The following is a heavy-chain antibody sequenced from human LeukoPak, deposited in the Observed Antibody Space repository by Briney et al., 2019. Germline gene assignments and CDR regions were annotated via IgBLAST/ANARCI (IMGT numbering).Heavy chain of an antibody. D-gene: IGHD3-16*01. Sequence: GVSLRLSCAASGFTFSSYAMSWVRQAPGKGLEWVSAISGSGGSTYYADSVKGRFTISRDNSKNTLYLQMHSLRADDTAVYHCAKDLYTNTWGWFDPWGQGTLVTVSS. V-gene: IGHV3-23*01. CDR3: AKDLYTNTWGWFDP. CDR1: GFTFSSYA. CDR2: ISGSGGST. J-gene: IGHJ5*02.